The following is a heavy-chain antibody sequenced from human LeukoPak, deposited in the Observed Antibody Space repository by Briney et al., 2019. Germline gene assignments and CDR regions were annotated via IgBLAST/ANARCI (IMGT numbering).Heavy chain of an antibody. V-gene: IGHV3-20*04. CDR2: INWNGGST. CDR3: ARGEPSSWLRLPTPFDY. Sequence: GGSLRLSCAASGFTSDDYGMSWVRQAPGKGLEWVSGINWNGGSTGYADSVKGRFTISRDNAKNSLYLQMNSLRAEDTALYYCARGEPSSWLRLPTPFDYWGQGTLVTVSS. J-gene: IGHJ4*02. CDR1: GFTSDDYG. D-gene: IGHD5-12*01.